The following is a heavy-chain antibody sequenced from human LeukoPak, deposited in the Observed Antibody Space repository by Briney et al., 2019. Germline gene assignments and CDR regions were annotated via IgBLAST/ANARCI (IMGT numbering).Heavy chain of an antibody. Sequence: GGSLRLSCAASGFTFSDYYMSWIRQAPGEGLEWVSYISSSSSYTNYADSVKGRFTISRDNAKNSLYLQMNSLRAEDTAVYYCARDMGHGSGGSCYDYWGQGTLVTVSS. CDR3: ARDMGHGSGGSCYDY. CDR1: GFTFSDYY. V-gene: IGHV3-11*06. D-gene: IGHD2-15*01. CDR2: ISSSSSYT. J-gene: IGHJ4*02.